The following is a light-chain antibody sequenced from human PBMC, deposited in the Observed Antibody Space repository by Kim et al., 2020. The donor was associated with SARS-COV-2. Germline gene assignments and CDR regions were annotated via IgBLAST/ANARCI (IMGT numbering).Light chain of an antibody. Sequence: SSELTQDPAVSVALGQTVRVTCQGDSLSQYYASWFQQKPGQAPVLVIYTNHNRPSGIPDRFSGSSSGYTASLTITGAQAEDEGDYYCFSRDSSHNPWVFG. CDR2: TNH. CDR1: SLSQYY. CDR3: FSRDSSHNPWV. J-gene: IGLJ3*02. V-gene: IGLV3-19*01.